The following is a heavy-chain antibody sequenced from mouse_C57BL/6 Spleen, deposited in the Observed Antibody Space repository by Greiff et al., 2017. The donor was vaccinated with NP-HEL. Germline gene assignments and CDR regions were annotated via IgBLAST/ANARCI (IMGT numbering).Heavy chain of an antibody. J-gene: IGHJ3*01. CDR1: GYTFTSYW. Sequence: VQLQQPGAELVRPGSSVKLSCKASGYTFTSYWMHWVKQRPIQGLEWIGNIDPSDSETHYNQKFKDKATLTVDKSSSTAYMQLSSLTSEDSAVYYCASGTYSSQFAYWGQGTLVTVSA. CDR3: ASGTYSSQFAY. D-gene: IGHD2-5*01. V-gene: IGHV1-52*01. CDR2: IDPSDSET.